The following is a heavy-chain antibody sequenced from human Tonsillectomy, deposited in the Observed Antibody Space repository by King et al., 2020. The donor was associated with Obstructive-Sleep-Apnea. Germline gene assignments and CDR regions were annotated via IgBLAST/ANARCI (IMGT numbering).Heavy chain of an antibody. V-gene: IGHV4-39*07. CDR2: IYYSGST. J-gene: IGHJ1*01. Sequence: QLQESGPGLVKSSETLSLTCTVSGGSISSSSYYWGWIRQPPGKGLEWIGSIYYSGSTYYNPSLKSRVTISVDTSKNQFSLKLSSVTAADTAGYYCARAWDSGSSTEYFQHWGQGTLVTVSS. CDR3: ARAWDSGSSTEYFQH. CDR1: GGSISSSSYY. D-gene: IGHD1-26*01.